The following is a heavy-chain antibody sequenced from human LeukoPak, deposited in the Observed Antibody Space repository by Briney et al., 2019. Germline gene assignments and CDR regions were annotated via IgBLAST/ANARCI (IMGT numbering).Heavy chain of an antibody. CDR2: ISGSGGST. J-gene: IGHJ4*02. D-gene: IGHD2-15*01. CDR3: AKDAGYCSGGSCRFDY. CDR1: GFTFSSYS. V-gene: IGHV3-23*01. Sequence: GGSLRLSCAASGFTFSSYSMNWVRQAPGKGLEWVSVISGSGGSTYYADSVKGRFTISRDNSKNTLYLQMNSLRADDTAVYYCAKDAGYCSGGSCRFDYWGQGTLVTVSS.